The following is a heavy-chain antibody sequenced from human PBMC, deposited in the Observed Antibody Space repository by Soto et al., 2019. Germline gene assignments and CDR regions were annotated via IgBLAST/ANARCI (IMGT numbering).Heavy chain of an antibody. D-gene: IGHD5-12*01. CDR1: GGTFSSYT. CDR3: ARGNHRWLQLWYFDL. CDR2: IIHIFGTA. V-gene: IGHV1-69*12. Sequence: QVQLVQSGAEVKKPGSSVTVSCKASGGTFSSYTISWVRQAPGQGLEWMGGIIHIFGTANYAQKFQGRVTITADESTSTAYMELSSRRSEDTAVYYCARGNHRWLQLWYFDLWGRGTLVTVSS. J-gene: IGHJ2*01.